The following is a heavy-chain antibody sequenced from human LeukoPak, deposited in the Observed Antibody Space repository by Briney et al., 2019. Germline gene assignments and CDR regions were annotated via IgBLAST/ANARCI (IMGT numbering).Heavy chain of an antibody. J-gene: IGHJ4*02. Sequence: PSETLSLTCTVSGYSISSDYYWAWIRQPPGKGLEWIGSIYHSGSTYYNPSLKSRVTISVDTSKNQFSLKLSSVTAADTAVYYCARVFWSGYSYFDYWGQGTLVTVSS. D-gene: IGHD3-3*01. CDR2: IYHSGST. CDR1: GYSISSDYY. V-gene: IGHV4-38-2*02. CDR3: ARVFWSGYSYFDY.